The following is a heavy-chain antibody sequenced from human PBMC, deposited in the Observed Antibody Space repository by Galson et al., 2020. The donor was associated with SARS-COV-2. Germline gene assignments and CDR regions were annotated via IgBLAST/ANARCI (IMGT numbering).Heavy chain of an antibody. J-gene: IGHJ4*02. CDR2: IDWDDLE. Sequence: SGPTLVKPTQTLTLTCTFSGFSLSSSGMYVSWIRQPPGKALEWLARIDWDDLEYYRTSLKTRLTISKDTSKNQVVLTMTDMDSVDTATYYCARMVGGDSGGWSLDYWGQGSLVTVSS. CDR1: GFSLSSSGMY. D-gene: IGHD6-19*01. V-gene: IGHV2-70*11. CDR3: ARMVGGDSGGWSLDY.